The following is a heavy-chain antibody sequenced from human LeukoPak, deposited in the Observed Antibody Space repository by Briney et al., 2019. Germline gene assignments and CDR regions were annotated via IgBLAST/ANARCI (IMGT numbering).Heavy chain of an antibody. J-gene: IGHJ3*02. CDR3: AREGRVGSQTRDGAFDI. CDR1: GFTFSSYG. V-gene: IGHV3-30*02. Sequence: SGGSLRLSCAASGFTFSSYGMHWVRQAPGKGLEWVAFIRYDGSNKYYADSVKGRFTISRDNSKNTLYLQMNSLRAEDTAVYYCAREGRVGSQTRDGAFDIWGQGTMVTVSS. D-gene: IGHD5-24*01. CDR2: IRYDGSNK.